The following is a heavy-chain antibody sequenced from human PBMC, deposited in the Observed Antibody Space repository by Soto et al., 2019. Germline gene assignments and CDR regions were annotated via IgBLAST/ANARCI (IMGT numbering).Heavy chain of an antibody. D-gene: IGHD1-26*01. CDR1: GGSISSYY. CDR2: IYYSGST. V-gene: IGHV4-59*08. Sequence: SETLSLTCTVSGGSISSYYWSWIRQPPGKGLEWIGYIYYSGSTNYNPSLKSRVTISVDTSKNQFSLKLSSVTAADTAVYYCARQRPGDSGSYYYYYYYGMDVWGQGTTVTVSS. J-gene: IGHJ6*02. CDR3: ARQRPGDSGSYYYYYYYGMDV.